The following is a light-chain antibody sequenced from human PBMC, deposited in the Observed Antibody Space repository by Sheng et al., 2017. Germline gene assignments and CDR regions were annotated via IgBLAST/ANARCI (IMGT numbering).Light chain of an antibody. CDR1: QSVNTN. V-gene: IGKV3-15*01. CDR2: GAS. J-gene: IGKJ2*01. CDR3: HQCAGSPYT. Sequence: EIVMTQSPATLSVSPGERATLSCRASQSVNTNLAWYQQKPGQAPRPLIYGASTRATGIPARFSGSGSGTDFTLSINRLEPEDFAVYYCHQCAGSPYTFGQGAKLEIK.